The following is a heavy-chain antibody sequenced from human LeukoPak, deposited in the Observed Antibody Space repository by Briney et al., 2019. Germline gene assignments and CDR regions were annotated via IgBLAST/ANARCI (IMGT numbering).Heavy chain of an antibody. D-gene: IGHD6-13*01. CDR2: IKSKADGGTT. Sequence: GESLRHSCAASGFTFSNAWMNWVRQAPGKGLEWVGRIKSKADGGTTDYAAPVKGRFTISRDDSKNTLYLQMNSLKTEDTAVYYCTPLTDTAAGKVYWGQGTLVTVSS. CDR3: TPLTDTAAGKVY. CDR1: GFTFSNAW. J-gene: IGHJ4*02. V-gene: IGHV3-15*07.